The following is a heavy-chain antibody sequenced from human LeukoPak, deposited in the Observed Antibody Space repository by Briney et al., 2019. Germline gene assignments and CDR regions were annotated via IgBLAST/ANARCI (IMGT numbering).Heavy chain of an antibody. Sequence: SETLSLTCAVYGGSFSGYYWSWIRQPPGKGLEWIGEINHSGSTNYNPSLKSRVTISVDTSKNQFSLKLSSVTAADTAVYYCARVYSYGYVNYWSQGTLVTVSS. CDR3: ARVYSYGYVNY. V-gene: IGHV4-34*01. D-gene: IGHD5-18*01. CDR1: GGSFSGYY. J-gene: IGHJ4*02. CDR2: INHSGST.